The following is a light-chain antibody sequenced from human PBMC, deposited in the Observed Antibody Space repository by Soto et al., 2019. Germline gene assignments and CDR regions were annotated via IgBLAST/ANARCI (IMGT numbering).Light chain of an antibody. Sequence: DIQLTQSPSFLSASVGDRVTITCRASQGISSYLAWYQQKPGKAPKLLIYAASTLQSGVPSRFSGSGSGTEFTLTISSLQPEDFATYYCQQLNRVGQGTKVEIK. CDR2: AAS. CDR1: QGISSY. CDR3: QQLNR. V-gene: IGKV1-9*01. J-gene: IGKJ1*01.